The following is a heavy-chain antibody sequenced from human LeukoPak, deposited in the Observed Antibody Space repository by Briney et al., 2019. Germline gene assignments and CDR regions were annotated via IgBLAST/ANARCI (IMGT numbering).Heavy chain of an antibody. V-gene: IGHV1-69*11. CDR1: GGTFGSYA. CDR3: AREGYCSSTSCGPIYY. J-gene: IGHJ4*02. Sequence: ASVKVSCKASGGTFGSYAISWVRQAPGQGLEWMGRIIPILGTANYAQKFQGRVTITTDESTSTAYMELSSLRSEDTAVYYCAREGYCSSTSCGPIYYWGQGTLVTVSS. CDR2: IIPILGTA. D-gene: IGHD2-2*01.